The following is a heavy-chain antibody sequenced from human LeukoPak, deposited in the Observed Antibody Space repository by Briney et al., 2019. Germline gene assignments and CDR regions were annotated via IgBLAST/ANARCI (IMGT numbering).Heavy chain of an antibody. CDR2: ISPNNVNT. D-gene: IGHD6-19*01. CDR3: AIDTGYSSGWPLFDY. V-gene: IGHV1-18*04. CDR1: GYTFTSYG. J-gene: IGHJ4*02. Sequence: ASGKVSCKASGYTFTSYGISWGRQAPGQGLEGMGWISPNNVNTNYAQKLQGRVTMTTDTSTSTAYMELRSLRSDDTAVYYCAIDTGYSSGWPLFDYWGQGTLVTVSS.